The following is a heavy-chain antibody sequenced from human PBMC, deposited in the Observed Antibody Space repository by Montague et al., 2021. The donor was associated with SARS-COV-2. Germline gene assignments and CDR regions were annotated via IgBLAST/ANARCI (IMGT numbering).Heavy chain of an antibody. D-gene: IGHD3-22*01. V-gene: IGHV4-61*01. Sequence: SETLSLTCTVTGDSVISDKYYWSWIRQPPGKGLEWIGFIYDSGSTSYNPSLHSRVTITIDTSKNQFSLNLMSVTPADTAVYYCVKGSGYPWGQGTLSPSPQ. CDR1: GDSVISDKYY. CDR3: VKGSGYP. J-gene: IGHJ5*02. CDR2: IYDSGST.